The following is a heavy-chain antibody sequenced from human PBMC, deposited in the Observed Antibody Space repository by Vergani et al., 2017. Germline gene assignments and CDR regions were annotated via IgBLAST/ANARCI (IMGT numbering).Heavy chain of an antibody. Sequence: QVNLQESGPGLVKPSETLSLTCAVSGDSISSGNNWGWIRQPPGKGLAWISSVSHSGDTYFNPSLKGRVSISMYTSKNYFFLTLSSVTAADTAMYYCARRSSSYYFDIWGQGTLVTVSS. J-gene: IGHJ5*02. CDR3: ARRSSSYYFDI. V-gene: IGHV4-38-2*01. D-gene: IGHD3-22*01. CDR1: GDSISSGNN. CDR2: VSHSGDT.